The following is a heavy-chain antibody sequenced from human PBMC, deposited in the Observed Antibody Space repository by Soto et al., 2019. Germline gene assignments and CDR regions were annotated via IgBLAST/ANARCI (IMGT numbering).Heavy chain of an antibody. Sequence: GGSLRLSCAASGFTFSSYSMNWVRQAPGKGLEWVSSISSSSSYIYYADSVKGRFTISRDNAKNSLYLQMNSLRAEDTAVYYCAREGIVVVPAAPPDHMGVWGKGTTVTVSS. D-gene: IGHD2-2*01. CDR1: GFTFSSYS. V-gene: IGHV3-21*01. CDR3: AREGIVVVPAAPPDHMGV. CDR2: ISSSSSYI. J-gene: IGHJ6*03.